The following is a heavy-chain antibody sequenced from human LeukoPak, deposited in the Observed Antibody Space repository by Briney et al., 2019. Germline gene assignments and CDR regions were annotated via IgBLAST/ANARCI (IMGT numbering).Heavy chain of an antibody. CDR2: ISSSGSTI. D-gene: IGHD6-6*01. CDR3: AKVGIAARPIGYNWFDP. Sequence: PGGSLRLSCAASGFTFSSYEMNWVRQAPGKGLEWVSYISSSGSTIYYADSVKGRFTISRDNAKNSLYLQMNSLRAEDTAVYYCAKVGIAARPIGYNWFDPWGQGTLVTVSS. V-gene: IGHV3-48*03. CDR1: GFTFSSYE. J-gene: IGHJ5*02.